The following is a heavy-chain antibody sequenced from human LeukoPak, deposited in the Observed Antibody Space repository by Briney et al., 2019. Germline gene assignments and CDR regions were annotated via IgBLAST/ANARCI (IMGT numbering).Heavy chain of an antibody. J-gene: IGHJ4*02. CDR2: INEDGSTT. D-gene: IGHD1-26*01. V-gene: IGHV3-74*01. CDR3: VRDLGGRSGH. CDR1: GFTFSSNW. Sequence: GGFLRLSCAASGFTFSSNWMHWVRQAPGKGLVWVSRINEDGSTTNYADSVKGRSTIFRDNAKNTLYLQMNSLRAEDTAVYYCVRDLGGRSGHWGQGTLVTVSS.